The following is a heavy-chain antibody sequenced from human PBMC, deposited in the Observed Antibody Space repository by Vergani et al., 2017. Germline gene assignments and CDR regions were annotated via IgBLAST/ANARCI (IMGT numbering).Heavy chain of an antibody. D-gene: IGHD4-17*01. V-gene: IGHV1-69*01. CDR1: GGTFSSYA. Sequence: QVQLVQSGAEVKKPGSSVKVSCKASGGTFSSYAISWVRQAPGQGLEWMGGIIPIFGTANYAQKFQGRVTITADESTSTAYMELSSQRSEDTAVYYCARGEGYGDYAPPIAFDIWGQGTMVTVSS. CDR3: ARGEGYGDYAPPIAFDI. J-gene: IGHJ3*02. CDR2: IIPIFGTA.